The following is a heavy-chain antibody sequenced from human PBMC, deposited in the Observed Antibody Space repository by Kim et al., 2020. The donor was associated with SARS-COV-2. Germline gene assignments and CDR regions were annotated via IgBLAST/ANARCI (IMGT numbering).Heavy chain of an antibody. D-gene: IGHD3-16*01. CDR3: ARNMITFGGVPMV. Sequence: YADSVKGRFTISRDNTKNSLYLQMNSLRAEDTAVYYCARNMITFGGVPMVWGHGTLVTVSS. V-gene: IGHV3-74*01. J-gene: IGHJ4*01.